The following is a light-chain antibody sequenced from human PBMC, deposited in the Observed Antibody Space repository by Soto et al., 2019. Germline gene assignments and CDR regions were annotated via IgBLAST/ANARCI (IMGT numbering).Light chain of an antibody. J-gene: IGLJ2*01. V-gene: IGLV1-44*01. CDR1: SSNIGSNT. CDR3: AAWDDSLYGLV. Sequence: QSVLTQPPSASGTPGKRVTISCSGSSSNIGSNTVNWYQQFPGAAPKLLIYSDNQRPSGVPDRFSGSKSGTSASLAISGLQTEDEADYYCAAWDDSLYGLVFGGGTKLTVL. CDR2: SDN.